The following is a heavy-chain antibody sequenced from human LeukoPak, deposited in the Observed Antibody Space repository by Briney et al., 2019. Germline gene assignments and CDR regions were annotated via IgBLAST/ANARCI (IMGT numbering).Heavy chain of an antibody. Sequence: PGGPLRLSCAASGFALSSSGMHWVRQAPGKGLEWVAFIWYDGSNKYYADSVKGRFTSSRDNSKNTLYLQMNSLRAEDTAVSFCARTNTLDRGPIIDPLDYWGQGTLVTVSS. D-gene: IGHD3-10*01. CDR3: ARTNTLDRGPIIDPLDY. V-gene: IGHV3-33*01. CDR2: IWYDGSNK. J-gene: IGHJ4*02. CDR1: GFALSSSG.